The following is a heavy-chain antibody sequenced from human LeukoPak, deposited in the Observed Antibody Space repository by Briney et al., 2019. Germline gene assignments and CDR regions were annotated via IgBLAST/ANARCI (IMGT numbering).Heavy chain of an antibody. J-gene: IGHJ4*02. CDR2: IYSHGST. Sequence: GALRLSCAASGFTVSSNYMSWVRQAPGKGQEWVSLIYSHGSTYYADSVKGRCTISRDNSKNTLYLQMNSLRAEDTAVYYCAKDHNGPYYYDSSGPSFDYWGQGTLVTVSS. V-gene: IGHV3-53*01. CDR1: GFTVSSNY. CDR3: AKDHNGPYYYDSSGPSFDY. D-gene: IGHD3-22*01.